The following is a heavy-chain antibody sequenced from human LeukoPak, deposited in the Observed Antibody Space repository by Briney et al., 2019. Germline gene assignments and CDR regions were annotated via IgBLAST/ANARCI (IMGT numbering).Heavy chain of an antibody. CDR2: MNPNSGNT. V-gene: IGHV1-8*01. Sequence: GASVKVSCKASGYTFTSYDINWVRQATGQGLEWMGWMNPNSGNTGYAQKFQGRVTMTRNTSISTAYMELSSLRSEDTAVYYCARGFWSGPQQDRHDAFDIWGQGTMVTVSS. CDR1: GYTFTSYD. D-gene: IGHD3-3*01. CDR3: ARGFWSGPQQDRHDAFDI. J-gene: IGHJ3*02.